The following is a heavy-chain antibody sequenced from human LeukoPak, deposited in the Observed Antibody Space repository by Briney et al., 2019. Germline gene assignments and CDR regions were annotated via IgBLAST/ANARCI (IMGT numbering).Heavy chain of an antibody. J-gene: IGHJ4*02. CDR2: VTSSGGST. V-gene: IGHV3-23*01. D-gene: IGHD1-1*01. Sequence: GRSLRLSCAASGFTFSSYAMSWVRQAPGKGLEWVSAVTSSGGSTYYADSVKGRFTVSRDNSKNTLFLQMNSLRADDTAIYYCAKGRREMGTFDYWGQGTLVTVSS. CDR1: GFTFSSYA. CDR3: AKGRREMGTFDY.